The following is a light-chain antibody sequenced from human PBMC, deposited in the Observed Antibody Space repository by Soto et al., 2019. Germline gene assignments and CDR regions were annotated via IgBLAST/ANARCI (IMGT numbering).Light chain of an antibody. J-gene: IGKJ1*01. CDR2: AAS. V-gene: IGKV3-20*01. CDR3: QQYGSSPLT. CDR1: QSVGSNY. Sequence: EIVLTQSPGTLSLSPGDRATLSCRASQSVGSNYLAWYQQKPGQAPRLLIFAASSRATGIPDRFDGSGSETDFRLTISRLEPEDFAVYYCQQYGSSPLTFGQGTKVEIK.